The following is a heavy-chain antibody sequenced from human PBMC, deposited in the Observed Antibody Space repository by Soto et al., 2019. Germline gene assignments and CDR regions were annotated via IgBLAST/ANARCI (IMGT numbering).Heavy chain of an antibody. V-gene: IGHV1-18*01. J-gene: IGHJ3*02. D-gene: IGHD3-22*01. CDR1: GYTFTSYG. CDR3: ARDLLDSSGYCPVDDAFDI. CDR2: ISAYNGNT. Sequence: GASVKVSCKASGYTFTSYGISWVRQAPGQGLEWMGWISAYNGNTNYAQKLQGRVTMTTDTSTSTAYMELRSLRSDDTAVYYCARDLLDSSGYCPVDDAFDIWGQGTMVTVSS.